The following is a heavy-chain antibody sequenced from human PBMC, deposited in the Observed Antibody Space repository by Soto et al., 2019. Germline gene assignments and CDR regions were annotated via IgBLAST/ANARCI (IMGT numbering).Heavy chain of an antibody. Sequence: ASVNATCKDSGYTFIGCYMHCVRQAPGQGLEWMGWISANNGNRKSAQRLQGRVTLTTDTSASTAYMELRSLTSDDTAMYYCARDTESNRYNDWGQGTLVTVSS. CDR1: GYTFIGCY. D-gene: IGHD1-20*01. J-gene: IGHJ1*01. CDR2: ISANNGNR. V-gene: IGHV1-18*04. CDR3: ARDTESNRYND.